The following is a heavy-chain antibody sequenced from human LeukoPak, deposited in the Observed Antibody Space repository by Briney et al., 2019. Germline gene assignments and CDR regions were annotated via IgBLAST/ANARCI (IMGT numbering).Heavy chain of an antibody. D-gene: IGHD3-3*01. Sequence: SQTLSLTCTVSGGSISSTTYYWSWIRQPAGKGLEWIGRIHVSGSTNYNPSLKSRITISVDTSKNQFSLKLSSVTAADTAVYYCARGPNMYDFWSGYPQNWFDPWGQGTLVTVSS. J-gene: IGHJ5*02. CDR2: IHVSGST. CDR3: ARGPNMYDFWSGYPQNWFDP. V-gene: IGHV4-61*02. CDR1: GGSISSTTYY.